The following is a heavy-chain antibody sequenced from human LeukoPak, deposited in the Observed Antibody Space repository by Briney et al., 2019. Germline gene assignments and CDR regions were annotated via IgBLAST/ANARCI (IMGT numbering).Heavy chain of an antibody. CDR2: IRQDAGEK. J-gene: IGHJ4*02. D-gene: IGHD1-26*01. Sequence: GGSLRLSCAASGFTFSDYWMSWVRQAPGKGLEWVANIRQDAGEKNYVDSVKGRFTISRDNAKNSLYLQMNSLRAEDTAVYYCARDPGIVGATPFDYWGQGTLVTVSS. CDR3: ARDPGIVGATPFDY. V-gene: IGHV3-7*01. CDR1: GFTFSDYW.